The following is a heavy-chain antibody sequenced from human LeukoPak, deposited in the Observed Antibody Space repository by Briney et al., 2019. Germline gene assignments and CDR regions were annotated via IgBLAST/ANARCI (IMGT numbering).Heavy chain of an antibody. CDR2: ISAYNGNT. J-gene: IGHJ3*02. Sequence: SVKVSCKASGYTFTNCGISWVRQAPGQGREWMGWISAYNGNTNYAQKLQGSVTMTTVTSTSTAYMELRSLRSDDTAVYYCARVSYYGSGDAFDIWGQGTMVTVSS. V-gene: IGHV1-18*01. CDR1: GYTFTNCG. D-gene: IGHD3-10*01. CDR3: ARVSYYGSGDAFDI.